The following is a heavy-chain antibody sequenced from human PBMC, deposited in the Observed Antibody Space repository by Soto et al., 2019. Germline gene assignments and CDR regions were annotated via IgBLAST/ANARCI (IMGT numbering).Heavy chain of an antibody. CDR2: INMDGSST. J-gene: IGHJ4*02. Sequence: EVQLVESGGVLVQPGGSLRLSCAASGFTFSGDWMHWVRQGAGKGLVWVSRINMDGSSTNYADSVKGRFTISRDNAKNTLYLQMNSLRVDDTAVYYCAGGARCLYHHDYWGQGALVTVSS. D-gene: IGHD2-2*01. CDR1: GFTFSGDW. V-gene: IGHV3-74*01. CDR3: AGGARCLYHHDY.